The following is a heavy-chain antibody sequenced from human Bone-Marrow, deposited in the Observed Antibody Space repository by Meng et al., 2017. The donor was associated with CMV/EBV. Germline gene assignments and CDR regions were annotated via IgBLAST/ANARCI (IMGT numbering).Heavy chain of an antibody. D-gene: IGHD3-3*01. Sequence: GESLKISCAASGFTFSNYAMAWVRQAPGRGLEWISAITDAGDSTFHADSVKGRFTISRDNSKKTLCLQMNSLRAEDTAVYYRVKGSARARPYYFDYWGQGTLVTVSS. V-gene: IGHV3-23*01. CDR2: ITDAGDST. CDR1: GFTFSNYA. J-gene: IGHJ4*02. CDR3: VKGSARARPYYFDY.